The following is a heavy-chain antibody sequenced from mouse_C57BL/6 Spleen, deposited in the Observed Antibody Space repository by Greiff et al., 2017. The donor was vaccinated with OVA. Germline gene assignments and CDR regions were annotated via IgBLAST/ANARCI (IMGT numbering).Heavy chain of an antibody. J-gene: IGHJ3*01. CDR1: GFAFSSSR. D-gene: IGHD2-3*01. Sequence: QGQPRQFGPELVKPGAFVKIFFNAFGFAFSSSRKNWVQHRSGKGPGWVGRIYPGNGDTNYNGKFKGKATLTADKSSSTAYMQLSSLTSEDSAVYFCARPRDDGYWFAYWGQGTLVTVSA. V-gene: IGHV1-82*01. CDR2: IYPGNGDT. CDR3: ARPRDDGYWFAY.